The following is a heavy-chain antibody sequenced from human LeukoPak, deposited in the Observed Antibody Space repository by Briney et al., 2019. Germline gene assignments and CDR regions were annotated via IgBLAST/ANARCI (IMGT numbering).Heavy chain of an antibody. CDR3: ARKIVGASDAFDI. CDR1: GGSISSYY. CDR2: IYYSGST. D-gene: IGHD1-26*01. J-gene: IGHJ3*02. Sequence: PSETLSLTCTVSGGSISSYYWSWIRQPPGKGLEWIGYIYYSGSTNYDPSLKSRVTISVETSKDQFSLKLSSVTAADTAVYYCARKIVGASDAFDIWGQGTMVTVSS. V-gene: IGHV4-59*01.